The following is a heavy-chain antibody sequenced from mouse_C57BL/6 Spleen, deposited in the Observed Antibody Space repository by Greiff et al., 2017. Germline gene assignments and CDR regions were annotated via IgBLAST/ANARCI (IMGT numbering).Heavy chain of an antibody. CDR3: ARRNGKWAMDY. V-gene: IGHV14-2*01. CDR2: IDPEDGDT. Sequence: VQLQQSGAELVKPGASVKLSCTASGFNIKDYYMHWVKQRTEQGLEWIGRIDPEDGDTKYAPKFQGKATITADTSPNTAYLQLSSLTSEDTAVYYCARRNGKWAMDYWGQGTSVTVSS. J-gene: IGHJ4*01. CDR1: GFNIKDYY. D-gene: IGHD2-1*01.